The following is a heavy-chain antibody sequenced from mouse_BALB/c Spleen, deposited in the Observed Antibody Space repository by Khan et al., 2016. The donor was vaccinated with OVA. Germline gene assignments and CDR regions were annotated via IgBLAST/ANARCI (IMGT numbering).Heavy chain of an antibody. J-gene: IGHJ3*01. CDR3: ARLGNS. CDR2: TTSGSSYT. D-gene: IGHD2-1*01. Sequence: EVELVESGGDLVKPGGSLKLSCAASGFTFSSYGMSWVRQTPDKRLEWVATTTSGSSYTYYPDSVKGRFTISRDNAKNTLYLQMTSLRSEDTARHYCARLGNSWGQGTLVTVSA. V-gene: IGHV5-6*01. CDR1: GFTFSSYG.